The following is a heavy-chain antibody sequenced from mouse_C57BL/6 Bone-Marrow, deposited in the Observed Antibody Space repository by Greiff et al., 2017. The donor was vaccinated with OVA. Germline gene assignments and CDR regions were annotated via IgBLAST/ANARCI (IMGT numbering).Heavy chain of an antibody. CDR2: IDPSDSYT. V-gene: IGHV1-69*01. J-gene: IGHJ4*01. Sequence: QVQLQQPGAELVMPGASVKLSCKASGYTFTSYWMHWVKQRPGQGLEWIGEIDPSDSYTNYNQKFTGKSTLTVDKSSSTAYMQLSSLTSEYSAVYYYARQGGYYYAMDYWGQGTSVTVSS. CDR1: GYTFTSYW. CDR3: ARQGGYYYAMDY.